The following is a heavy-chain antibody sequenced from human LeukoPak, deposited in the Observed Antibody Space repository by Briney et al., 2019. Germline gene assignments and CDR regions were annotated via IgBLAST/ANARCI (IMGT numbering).Heavy chain of an antibody. V-gene: IGHV3-7*01. D-gene: IGHD2-2*01. CDR2: IKQDGSEK. J-gene: IGHJ4*02. CDR3: ARPLSDSSTSQEDYFDY. CDR1: RFTFSSYW. Sequence: GGSLRLSCAASRFTFSSYWMSWVRQAPGKGLEWVANIKQDGSEKYHVDSVKGRFTISRDNAKNSLYLQINSLRAEDTAVYCCARPLSDSSTSQEDYFDYWGQGTLVTVSS.